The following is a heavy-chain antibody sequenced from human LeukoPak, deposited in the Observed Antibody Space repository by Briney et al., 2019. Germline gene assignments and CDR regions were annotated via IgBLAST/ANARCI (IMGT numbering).Heavy chain of an antibody. CDR1: GYSISSGYY. J-gene: IGHJ6*03. Sequence: TPSETLSLTCTVSGYSISSGYYWGWIRRPPGKGLEWIGSIYHSGSTYYNPSLKSRVTISVDTSKNQFSLKLSSVTAADTAVYYCARGGSTLHSAGGHDIEFYYYYYMDVWGKGTTVTISS. CDR3: ARGGSTLHSAGGHDIEFYYYYYMDV. CDR2: IYHSGST. V-gene: IGHV4-38-2*02. D-gene: IGHD3-9*01.